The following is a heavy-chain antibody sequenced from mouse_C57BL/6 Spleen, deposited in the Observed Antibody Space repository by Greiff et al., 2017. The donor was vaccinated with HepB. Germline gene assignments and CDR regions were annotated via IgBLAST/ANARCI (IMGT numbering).Heavy chain of an antibody. J-gene: IGHJ4*01. CDR2: INPYNGGT. Sequence: VQLQQSGPVLVKPGASVKMSCKASGYTFTDYYMNWVKQSHGKSLEWIGVINPYNGGTSYNQKFKGKATLTVDKSSSTAYMGLNSLTSEDSAVYYCARGAAQAPYYYAMGYWGQGASVTVSS. V-gene: IGHV1-19*01. CDR1: GYTFTDYY. CDR3: ARGAAQAPYYYAMGY. D-gene: IGHD3-2*02.